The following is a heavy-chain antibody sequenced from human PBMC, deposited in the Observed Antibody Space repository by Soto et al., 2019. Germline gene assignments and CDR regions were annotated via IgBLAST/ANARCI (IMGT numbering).Heavy chain of an antibody. D-gene: IGHD3-16*02. Sequence: PSETLSLTCTVSGGSVSSGSYYWNWVRQPPGKGLEWIGYIDYSGSTNYNPSLKSRVTISIDTPKNQFSLKLNSVTAADTAVYYCARVYDFVWGSYRPFDPWGQGTLVTVSS. V-gene: IGHV4-61*01. CDR2: IDYSGST. J-gene: IGHJ5*02. CDR3: ARVYDFVWGSYRPFDP. CDR1: GGSVSSGSYY.